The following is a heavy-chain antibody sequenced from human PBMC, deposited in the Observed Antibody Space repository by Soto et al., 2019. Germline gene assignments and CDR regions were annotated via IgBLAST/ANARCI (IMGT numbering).Heavy chain of an antibody. D-gene: IGHD6-13*01. V-gene: IGHV3-74*01. Sequence: PGGSLRLSCEVSGFTFSNFWMHWVRQGPGKGLVWVSRISNDGSTTHYADSVRGRFSTSRDNTRNTLYLQVNSLKAEDTAVYYCAREEPVSSWSPHDFWGQGTLVTVSS. CDR1: GFTFSNFW. J-gene: IGHJ4*02. CDR3: AREEPVSSWSPHDF. CDR2: ISNDGSTT.